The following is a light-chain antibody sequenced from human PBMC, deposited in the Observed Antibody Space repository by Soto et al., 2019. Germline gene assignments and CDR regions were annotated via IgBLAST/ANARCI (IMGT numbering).Light chain of an antibody. J-gene: IGKJ1*01. Sequence: DIQMTQSPSSLSASVGDRVTITCRASQGISKNLAWYQQKPGKVPKLLIYAASTLQSGVPSRFSGSGSGTDFTLTISSLQPEDVATYYCQKYNSAPWTFGQGTNVEIK. CDR2: AAS. CDR3: QKYNSAPWT. CDR1: QGISKN. V-gene: IGKV1-27*01.